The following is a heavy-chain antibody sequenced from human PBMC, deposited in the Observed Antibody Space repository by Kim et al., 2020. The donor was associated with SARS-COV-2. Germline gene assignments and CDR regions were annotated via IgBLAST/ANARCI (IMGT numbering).Heavy chain of an antibody. CDR3: ARDPGQYYAIFTGYYPPYYYSGMAD. Sequence: GGSLRLSCAASGFTFSSYGMHWVRQAPGKGLEWVAVLWSYCINNSSADSVKGRFTISRDHSKNPLYLQMNSLRAEDTSVYYFARDPGQYYAIFTGYYPPYYYSGMADWGQGTTVTVSS. CDR2: LWSYCINN. D-gene: IGHD3-9*01. J-gene: IGHJ6*01. V-gene: IGHV3-33*01. CDR1: GFTFSSYG.